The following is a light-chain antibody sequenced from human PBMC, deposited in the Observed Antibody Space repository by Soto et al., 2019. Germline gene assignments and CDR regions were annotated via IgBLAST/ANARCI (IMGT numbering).Light chain of an antibody. Sequence: QLVLTQPPSVSGAPGQRVTISCTGSSSNIGAGYDVHWYQQLPGTAPKLLIYANSNRPSGVPDRFSGSKSDTSASLAITGLQAEDEADYYCQSYDSSLSGWVFGGGTKVTVL. CDR2: ANS. CDR3: QSYDSSLSGWV. CDR1: SSNIGAGYD. J-gene: IGLJ3*02. V-gene: IGLV1-40*01.